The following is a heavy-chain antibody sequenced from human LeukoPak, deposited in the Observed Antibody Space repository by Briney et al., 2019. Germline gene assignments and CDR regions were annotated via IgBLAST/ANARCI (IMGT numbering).Heavy chain of an antibody. J-gene: IGHJ5*02. CDR2: VYYTGST. Sequence: PSETLSLTCTVSGDSISTDSYYWGWIRQPPGKELEWLASVYYTGSTHYNPSLKSRVTISVDTSKNQFSLKVTFVTAADTAVYYCARANYGSGSYTIWFDPWGQGTLVTVSS. CDR1: GDSISTDSYY. V-gene: IGHV4-39*07. D-gene: IGHD3-10*01. CDR3: ARANYGSGSYTIWFDP.